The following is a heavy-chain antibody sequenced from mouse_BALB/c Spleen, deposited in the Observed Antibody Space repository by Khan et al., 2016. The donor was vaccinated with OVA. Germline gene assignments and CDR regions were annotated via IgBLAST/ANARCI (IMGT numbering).Heavy chain of an antibody. CDR2: ISSGSSTI. CDR1: GFTFSNFG. V-gene: IGHV5-17*02. Sequence: EVELVESGGGLVQPGGSRKLSCAASGFTFSNFGMHWVRQAPEQGLEWVAFISSGSSTIYYADTVKGRFTISRDNPKNTLFLQMTSLRSEDTAMYYCERDYYVNFDYWGQGTTLTGSS. D-gene: IGHD1-1*01. J-gene: IGHJ2*01. CDR3: ERDYYVNFDY.